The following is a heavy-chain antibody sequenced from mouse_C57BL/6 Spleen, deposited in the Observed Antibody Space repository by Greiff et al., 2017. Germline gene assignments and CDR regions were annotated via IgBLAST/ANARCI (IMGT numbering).Heavy chain of an antibody. V-gene: IGHV1-15*01. D-gene: IGHD2-5*01. J-gene: IGHJ3*01. Sequence: LQESGAELVRPGASVTLSCKASGYTFTDYEMHWVKQTPVHGLEWIGAIDPETGGTAYNQKFKGKAILTADKSSSTAYMELRSLTSEDSAVYYCTKLYYSKSPFAYWGQGTLVTVSA. CDR1: GYTFTDYE. CDR3: TKLYYSKSPFAY. CDR2: IDPETGGT.